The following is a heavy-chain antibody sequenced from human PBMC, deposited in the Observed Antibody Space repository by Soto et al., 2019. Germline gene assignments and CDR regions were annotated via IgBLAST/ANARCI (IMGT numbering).Heavy chain of an antibody. D-gene: IGHD5-18*01. CDR2: INAGDGNT. CDR1: GYTFTSYA. V-gene: IGHV1-3*01. Sequence: QVQLVQSGAEVKKPGASVKVSCKASGYTFTSYAMHWVRQAPGQRLEWMGWINAGDGNTKYSQKFQGRVAITRHTAASTAYMELSSLRSEDTAVYYCTRGLNGYSHYFDYWGQGTRVTVSS. CDR3: TRGLNGYSHYFDY. J-gene: IGHJ4*02.